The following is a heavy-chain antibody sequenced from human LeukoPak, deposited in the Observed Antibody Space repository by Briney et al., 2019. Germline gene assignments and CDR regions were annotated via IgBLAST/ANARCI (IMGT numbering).Heavy chain of an antibody. CDR2: VHPRNSET. Sequence: GESLKISCTASGYSFTTSWIAWVRQLPGKGLEWVGIVHPRNSETKYGPSFQGQVTISADKSINTAYLQWSSLKASDTAMYFCARHEGGNPSDPWGQGTLVTVSS. CDR3: ARHEGGNPSDP. CDR1: GYSFTTSW. V-gene: IGHV5-51*01. J-gene: IGHJ5*02. D-gene: IGHD4-23*01.